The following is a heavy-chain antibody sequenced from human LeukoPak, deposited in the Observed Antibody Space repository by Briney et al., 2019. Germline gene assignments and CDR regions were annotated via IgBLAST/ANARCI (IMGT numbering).Heavy chain of an antibody. D-gene: IGHD6-6*01. Sequence: GGSLRLSCTASGFTFGDYAMSWVRQAPGKGLGWVGFMRSKAYGGTTEYASSVKGRFTISRDDSKSIAYLQMNSLKTEDTAVYYCTRVRIAARRYYYYGMDVWGQGTTVTVSS. CDR1: GFTFGDYA. J-gene: IGHJ6*02. CDR3: TRVRIAARRYYYYGMDV. V-gene: IGHV3-49*04. CDR2: MRSKAYGGTT.